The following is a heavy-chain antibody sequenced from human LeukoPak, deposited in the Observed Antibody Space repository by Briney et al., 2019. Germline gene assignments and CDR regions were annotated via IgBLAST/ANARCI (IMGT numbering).Heavy chain of an antibody. CDR3: ARVGPKVFGVVIPRRGSHYFDY. CDR2: IYYSGST. D-gene: IGHD3-3*01. V-gene: IGHV4-39*07. CDR1: GGSISSSSYY. Sequence: PSETLSLTCTVSGGSISSSSYYWGWIRQPPGKGLEWIGSIYYSGSTYYNPSLKSRVTISVDTSKNQFSLKLSSVTAADTAVYYCARVGPKVFGVVIPRRGSHYFDYWGQGTLVTVSS. J-gene: IGHJ4*02.